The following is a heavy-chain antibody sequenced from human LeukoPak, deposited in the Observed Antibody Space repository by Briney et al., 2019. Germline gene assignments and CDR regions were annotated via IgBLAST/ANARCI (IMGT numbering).Heavy chain of an antibody. J-gene: IGHJ6*03. V-gene: IGHV4-34*01. CDR3: ARGKRGSYRVVYYYYMDV. CDR1: GGSFRGYY. CDR2: INHSGST. Sequence: SETLSLTCAVYGGSFRGYYWSWIRQPPGKGLEWIGEINHSGSTNYNPSLKSRVTISVDTSKNQFSLKLSSVTAADTAVYYCARGKRGSYRVVYYYYMDVWGKGTTVTVSS. D-gene: IGHD3-16*02.